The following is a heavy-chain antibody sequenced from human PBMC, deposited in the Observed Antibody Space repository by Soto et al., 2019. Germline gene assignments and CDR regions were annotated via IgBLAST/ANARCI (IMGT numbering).Heavy chain of an antibody. V-gene: IGHV1-46*01. CDR2: INPTGGST. CDR3: ARGTYSYDH. CDR1: GYIFTSYY. Sequence: ASVKVSCKASGYIFTSYYMHWVRQAPGQGLEWTGIINPTGGSTSYAQKFQGRVTMTRGTSTSTVSMELSSLRSEDTALYYCARGTYSYDHWGKGTLVTVSS. J-gene: IGHJ4*02.